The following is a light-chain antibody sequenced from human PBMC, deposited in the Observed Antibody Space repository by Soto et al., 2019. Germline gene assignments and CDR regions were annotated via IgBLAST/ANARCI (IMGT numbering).Light chain of an antibody. J-gene: IGKJ3*01. CDR1: QSVVGSY. CDR2: GAS. Sequence: EIVLTQSPGTLSLSPGERATLSCRASQSVVGSYLAWYQQKPGQAPRLLIYGASSRATGIPDRFSGGGSGTDFTLTISRLEPEDFAVYYCQQYGTSPFTFGPGTKVDIK. V-gene: IGKV3-20*01. CDR3: QQYGTSPFT.